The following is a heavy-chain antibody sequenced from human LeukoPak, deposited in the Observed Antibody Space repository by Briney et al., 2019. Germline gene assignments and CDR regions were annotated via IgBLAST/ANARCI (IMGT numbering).Heavy chain of an antibody. CDR3: ASSSYYDFWSGLTGAFDI. Sequence: PGGSLRLSCAASGFTFSIYAMHWVRQAPGKGLEWVAVISYDGSNKYYADSVKGRFTISRDNSKNTLYLQMNSLRAEDTAVYYCASSSYYDFWSGLTGAFDIWGQGTMVTVSS. V-gene: IGHV3-30-3*01. CDR2: ISYDGSNK. CDR1: GFTFSIYA. J-gene: IGHJ3*02. D-gene: IGHD3-3*01.